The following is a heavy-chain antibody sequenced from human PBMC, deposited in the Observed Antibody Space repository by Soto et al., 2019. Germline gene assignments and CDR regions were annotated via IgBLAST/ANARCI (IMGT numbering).Heavy chain of an antibody. CDR3: ALMDYYDRSGYGDAFDI. Sequence: VSVHVSCKACVYTFAVKAMQWVRQATGQGLEWMGWINPNSGGTNYAQKFQGRVTMTRDTSISTAYMELSRLRADGTAVYYCALMDYYDRSGYGDAFDIWGQGTMVTVSS. J-gene: IGHJ3*02. CDR2: INPNSGGT. CDR1: VYTFAVKA. D-gene: IGHD3-22*01. V-gene: IGHV1-2*02.